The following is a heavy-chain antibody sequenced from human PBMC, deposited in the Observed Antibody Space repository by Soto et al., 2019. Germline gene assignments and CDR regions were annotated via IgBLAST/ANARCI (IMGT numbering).Heavy chain of an antibody. CDR3: SSQTEDSIRGVRSVSAFLLNRSSDL. Sequence: QPPGKGLEWIGSIYYSGTTYYNPSLKSRVTISDDTSKNQFSLTLSSVTAADTAVFYFSSQTEDSIRGVRSVSAFLLNRSSDL. CDR2: IYYSGTT. J-gene: IGHJ2*01. V-gene: IGHV4-39*01. D-gene: IGHD2-21*01.